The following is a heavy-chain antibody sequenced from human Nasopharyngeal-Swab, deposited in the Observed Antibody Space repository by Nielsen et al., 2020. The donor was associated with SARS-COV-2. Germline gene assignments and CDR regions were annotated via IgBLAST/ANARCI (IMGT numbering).Heavy chain of an antibody. CDR3: AKEPFYDFWSGYYWDY. J-gene: IGHJ4*02. D-gene: IGHD3-3*01. Sequence: WIRQPPGKGLEWVSAISGSGGSTYYADSVKCRFTISRDNSKNTLYLQMNSLRAEDTAVYYCAKEPFYDFWSGYYWDYWGQGTLVTVSS. CDR2: ISGSGGST. V-gene: IGHV3-23*01.